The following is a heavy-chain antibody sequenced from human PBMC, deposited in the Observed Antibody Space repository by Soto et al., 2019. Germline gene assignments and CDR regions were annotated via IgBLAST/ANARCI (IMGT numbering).Heavy chain of an antibody. CDR2: ISGSGGTT. V-gene: IGHV3-23*01. CDR3: AKFFVETGSNSGWPWSFHY. Sequence: EVQLLESGGALVQPGGSLRLSCAASGFPFSNYAMSWARQAPGQGLDWVSAISGSGGTTYYADSVKGRFTISRDNSKNTLFLQMNSLRAEDAAVYYCAKFFVETGSNSGWPWSFHYWGQGTLVTVSS. J-gene: IGHJ4*02. D-gene: IGHD6-25*01. CDR1: GFPFSNYA.